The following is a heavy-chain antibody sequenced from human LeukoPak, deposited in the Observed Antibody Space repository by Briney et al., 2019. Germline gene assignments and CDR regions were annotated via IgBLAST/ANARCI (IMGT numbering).Heavy chain of an antibody. V-gene: IGHV4-4*07. CDR2: IYTSGST. CDR1: SGSISSSY. D-gene: IGHD3-10*01. Sequence: PSETLSLTCTVSSGSISSSYWSWIRQPAGKGLEWIGRIYTSGSTNYNPSLKSRVTISVDTSKNQFSLKLSSVTAADTAVYYCTMVRGVIMAWFDPWGQGTLVTVSS. CDR3: TMVRGVIMAWFDP. J-gene: IGHJ5*02.